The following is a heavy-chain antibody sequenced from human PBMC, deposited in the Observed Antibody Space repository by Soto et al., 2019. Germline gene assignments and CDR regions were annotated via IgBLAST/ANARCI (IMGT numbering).Heavy chain of an antibody. Sequence: PSDTLSLTCAVSGGSISSSNWWSWVRQHPGKGLEWIGYIYYSVSTYYNPSLKSGVTMSVDTSKNQFSLKLSSVTAADTAVYYCARSVTTWGQGTLVTVSS. D-gene: IGHD3-10*01. V-gene: IGHV4-31*11. J-gene: IGHJ5*02. CDR1: GGSISSSNW. CDR2: IYYSVST. CDR3: ARSVTT.